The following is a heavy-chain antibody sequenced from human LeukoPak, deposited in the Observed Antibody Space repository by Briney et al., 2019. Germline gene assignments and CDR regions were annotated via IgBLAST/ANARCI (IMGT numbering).Heavy chain of an antibody. V-gene: IGHV4-4*07. Sequence: SETLSLTCTVSGGSISSYYWGWIRQPAGKGLEWIGRIYTSGRTNYNPSLKSRLTMSVDTSKNQFSLKLSSVTATDTAVYYCARIAARPGWFDPWGQGTLVTVSS. J-gene: IGHJ5*02. D-gene: IGHD6-6*01. CDR2: IYTSGRT. CDR1: GGSISSYY. CDR3: ARIAARPGWFDP.